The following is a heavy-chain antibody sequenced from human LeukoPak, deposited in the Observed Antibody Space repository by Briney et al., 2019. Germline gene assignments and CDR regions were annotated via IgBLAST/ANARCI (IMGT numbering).Heavy chain of an antibody. CDR3: TKGTIWLPFDY. CDR2: ISGSGGST. J-gene: IGHJ4*02. D-gene: IGHD5-18*01. Sequence: GGPLRLSCAASGFTFSNYAMSWARQAPGKGLEWVSAISGSGGSTYYADSVKGRFTISRDNSKNTLYLQMNSLRAEDTAVYYCTKGTIWLPFDYWGQGTLVTVSS. V-gene: IGHV3-23*01. CDR1: GFTFSNYA.